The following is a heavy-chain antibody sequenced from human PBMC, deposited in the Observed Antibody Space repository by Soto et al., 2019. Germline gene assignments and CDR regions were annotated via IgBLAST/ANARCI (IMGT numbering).Heavy chain of an antibody. V-gene: IGHV4-39*01. Sequence: TSETLSLTCTVSGGSISSGSYHWGWIRQAPGKGLEWIGNTHYSGSAYYNPSLKSRVTISVDTSNSQVSLRLSSVTAADTAIYYCARTANWLDPWGQGTLVTVSS. J-gene: IGHJ5*02. CDR2: THYSGSA. CDR3: ARTANWLDP. CDR1: GGSISSGSYH.